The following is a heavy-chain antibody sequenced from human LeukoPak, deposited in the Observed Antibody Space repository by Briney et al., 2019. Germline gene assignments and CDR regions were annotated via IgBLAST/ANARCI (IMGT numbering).Heavy chain of an antibody. CDR3: ARAGIAARLFDY. CDR2: INPNSGGT. J-gene: IGHJ4*02. Sequence: ASVKVSCKASGYTFTGYYMHWVRQAPGQGLEWMGWINPNSGGTNYAQKFQGRVTMTRDTSNSTAYMELSRLRSDDTAVYYCARAGIAARLFDYWGQGTLVTVSS. D-gene: IGHD6-6*01. CDR1: GYTFTGYY. V-gene: IGHV1-2*02.